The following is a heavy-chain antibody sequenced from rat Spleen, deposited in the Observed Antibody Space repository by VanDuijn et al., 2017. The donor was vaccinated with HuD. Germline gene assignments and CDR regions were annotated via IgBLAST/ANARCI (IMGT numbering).Heavy chain of an antibody. D-gene: IGHD1-5*01. Sequence: QVQLKESGPGLVKPSETLSLTCTVSGFSLSSNGVSWVRQPPGKGLEWIAAVSSGGTTYYNSGLKSRLSISRDTSKSQVFLKMNSLQTEDTAIYFCSRDESRDNWGFGYWGQGSLVTVSS. CDR1: GFSLSSNG. V-gene: IGHV2S8*01. CDR3: SRDESRDNWGFGY. CDR2: VSSGGTT. J-gene: IGHJ3*01.